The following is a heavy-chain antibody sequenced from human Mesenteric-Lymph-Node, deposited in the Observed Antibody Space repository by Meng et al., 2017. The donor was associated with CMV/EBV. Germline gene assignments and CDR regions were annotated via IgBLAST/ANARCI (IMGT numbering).Heavy chain of an antibody. CDR1: GFTFSSYW. CDR2: IKQDGSDK. J-gene: IGHJ4*02. CDR3: ARGFWDIVIVPASTSVWDC. D-gene: IGHD2-2*01. V-gene: IGHV3-7*01. Sequence: GGSLRLSCAVSGFTFSSYWMSWVRQAPGKGLEWVANIKQDGSDKYYVDSVKGRFTITRDSATNSLYLQMNSLRAEDTAVYYCARGFWDIVIVPASTSVWDCWGQGTLVTVSS.